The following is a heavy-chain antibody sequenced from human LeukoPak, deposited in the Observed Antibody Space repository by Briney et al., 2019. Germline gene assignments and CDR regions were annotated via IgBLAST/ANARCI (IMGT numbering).Heavy chain of an antibody. CDR2: MNPNSGTT. CDR3: ARGSRYFDWLDPGDDY. D-gene: IGHD3-9*01. Sequence: ASVKVSCKASGYTFTSFDINWVRQATGQGLEWMGWMNPNSGTTGFAQKFQGRVTMTRNTSINTAYMELSSLKSEDTAVYYCARGSRYFDWLDPGDDYWGQGTLVTVSS. CDR1: GYTFTSFD. V-gene: IGHV1-8*01. J-gene: IGHJ4*02.